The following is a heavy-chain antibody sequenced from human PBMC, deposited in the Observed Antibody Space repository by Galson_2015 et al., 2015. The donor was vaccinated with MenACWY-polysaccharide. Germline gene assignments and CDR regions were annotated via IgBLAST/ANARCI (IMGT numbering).Heavy chain of an antibody. CDR3: ARVPSIDYYYGMDV. CDR2: INPSGGST. CDR1: GYTFTNYH. J-gene: IGHJ6*02. V-gene: IGHV1-46*01. Sequence: SVKVSCKASGYTFTNYHMHWVRQAPGQGLEWMGMINPSGGSTTYAQRFQGRVTMTRDTPTSTVYMEMSSLRPEDTAVYYCARVPSIDYYYGMDVWGQGTTVTVSS.